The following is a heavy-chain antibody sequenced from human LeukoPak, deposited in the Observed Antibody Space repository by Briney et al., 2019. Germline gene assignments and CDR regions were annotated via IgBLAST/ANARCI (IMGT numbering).Heavy chain of an antibody. CDR2: IYYSGST. CDR1: GGSINSSSYY. Sequence: ASETLSLTCTVSGGSINSSSYYWGWIRQPPGKGLEWIGTIYYSGSTYYNPSLKSRVTISVDTSKNQFSLKLSSVTASDTAVYYCARRFAPSRNDAFDIWGQGTMVTVSS. CDR3: ARRFAPSRNDAFDI. D-gene: IGHD3-10*01. V-gene: IGHV4-39*01. J-gene: IGHJ3*02.